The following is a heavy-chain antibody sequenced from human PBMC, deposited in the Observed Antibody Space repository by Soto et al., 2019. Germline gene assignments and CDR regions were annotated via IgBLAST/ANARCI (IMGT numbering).Heavy chain of an antibody. Sequence: EVQLLESGGGLVQPGGSLRVSCAASGFTFTNYAMTWVRQAPGKGLQWVSGISASGGATYYADSGKGRFSISRDNSKDTLYLQLNSLRAEDTAVYYCAKGGIAAPGTYYYGMDVWGQGTTVTVSS. V-gene: IGHV3-23*01. CDR3: AKGGIAAPGTYYYGMDV. CDR2: ISASGGAT. D-gene: IGHD6-13*01. J-gene: IGHJ6*02. CDR1: GFTFTNYA.